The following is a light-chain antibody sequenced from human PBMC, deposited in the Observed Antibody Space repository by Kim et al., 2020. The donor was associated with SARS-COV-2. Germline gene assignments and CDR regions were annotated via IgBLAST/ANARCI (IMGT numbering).Light chain of an antibody. J-gene: IGLJ2*01. CDR3: AAWDDSLNGRI. Sequence: GQRVTISCSGSTSNIGTNTVNWYQHLPGAAPKLIIYASRERPSGLPDRFSGSHSGTSASLAISGLQSEDEADYYCAAWDDSLNGRIFGGGTQLTVL. V-gene: IGLV1-44*01. CDR2: ASR. CDR1: TSNIGTNT.